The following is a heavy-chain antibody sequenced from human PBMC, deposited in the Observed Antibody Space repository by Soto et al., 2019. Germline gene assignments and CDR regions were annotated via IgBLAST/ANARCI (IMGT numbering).Heavy chain of an antibody. CDR2: IIPMFGTA. CDR3: ARVGPAHYEDSSGYYSPLDY. V-gene: IGHV1-69*01. CDR1: GDTFSSYA. Sequence: QVQLVQSGAEVKKPGSSVKVSCKASGDTFSSYAINWVRQAPGQGLEWMGGIIPMFGTANYAQKFKGRVPITAGESTCTVYMELSSLRAEDTAVYYCARVGPAHYEDSSGYYSPLDYWGQGTLVTVSS. D-gene: IGHD3-22*01. J-gene: IGHJ4*02.